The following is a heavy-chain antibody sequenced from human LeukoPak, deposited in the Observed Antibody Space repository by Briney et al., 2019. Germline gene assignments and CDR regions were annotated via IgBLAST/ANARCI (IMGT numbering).Heavy chain of an antibody. CDR2: ITSSSSTI. CDR3: ARDLETLAARNELIWSNWIDP. V-gene: IGHV3-48*01. Sequence: GGSLRLSCAASGFTLSSYSMTWVRQAPGRGLEWVSYITSSSSTIYYADSVKGRFTISRDNSKNTLYLQMNSLRGDDTAMYYCARDLETLAARNELIWSNWIDPWGQGTLVTVSS. D-gene: IGHD6-6*01. CDR1: GFTLSSYS. J-gene: IGHJ5*02.